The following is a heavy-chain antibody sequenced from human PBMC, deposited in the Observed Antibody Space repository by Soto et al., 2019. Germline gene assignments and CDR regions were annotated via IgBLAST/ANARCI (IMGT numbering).Heavy chain of an antibody. D-gene: IGHD2-21*01. CDR3: ARFLVGGGDRWGYYYYGMDV. CDR2: IYSGGST. J-gene: IGHJ6*02. CDR1: GFTVSSNY. Sequence: EVLLVESGGGLIQPGGSLRLSCAASGFTVSSNYMSWVRQAPGKGLEWVSVIYSGGSTYYADSVKGRFTISRDNSKNTLYLQRNSLRAEDTAVYYCARFLVGGGDRWGYYYYGMDVWGQGTTFTVSS. V-gene: IGHV3-53*01.